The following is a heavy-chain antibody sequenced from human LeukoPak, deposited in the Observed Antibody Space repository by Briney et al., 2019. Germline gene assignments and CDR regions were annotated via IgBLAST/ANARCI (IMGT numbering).Heavy chain of an antibody. CDR2: IHIYRGNT. CDR1: GYTFTTYG. Sequence: ASVKVSCKASGYTFTTYGISWVRQAPGQGLEWMGWIHIYRGNTNYAQKFQGRVTMTTDTSTSTVYMEVRGLRSDDTAMYYCARDVGITVADSFDPWGQGTLVTVSS. V-gene: IGHV1-18*01. CDR3: ARDVGITVADSFDP. J-gene: IGHJ5*02. D-gene: IGHD6-13*01.